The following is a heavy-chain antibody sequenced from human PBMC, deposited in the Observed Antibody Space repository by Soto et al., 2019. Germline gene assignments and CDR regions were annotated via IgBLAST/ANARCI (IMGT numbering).Heavy chain of an antibody. D-gene: IGHD3-3*01. J-gene: IGHJ6*03. CDR1: GFTFDDYA. Sequence: GGSLRLSCAASGFTFDDYAMHWVRQAPGKGLEWVSGISWNSGSIGYADSVKGRFTISRDNAKNSLYLQMNSLRAEDTALYYCAKDSVNILSITIFGVVPNDYYYYYMDVWGKGTTVTVSS. CDR3: AKDSVNILSITIFGVVPNDYYYYYMDV. CDR2: ISWNSGSI. V-gene: IGHV3-9*01.